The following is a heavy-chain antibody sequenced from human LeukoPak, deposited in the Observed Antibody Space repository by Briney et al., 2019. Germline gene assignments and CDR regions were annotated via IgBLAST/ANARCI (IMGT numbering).Heavy chain of an antibody. J-gene: IGHJ4*02. Sequence: HPGESLGLSCTASGFTFSTYGIHWVRQAPGKGLEWVAFIESGERNKRYADSVKGRFTISRDNSKNTLYLQTDSLRAEDTAVYYCAKGHYPDAYCAGDCYYSNWGQGTLVTVSS. CDR3: AKGHYPDAYCAGDCYYSN. CDR2: IESGERNK. CDR1: GFTFSTYG. V-gene: IGHV3-30*02. D-gene: IGHD2-21*02.